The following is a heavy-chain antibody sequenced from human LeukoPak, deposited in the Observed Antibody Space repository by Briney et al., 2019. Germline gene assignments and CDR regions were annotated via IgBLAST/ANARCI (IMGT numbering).Heavy chain of an antibody. CDR1: GDSITSYSTYY. V-gene: IGHV4-39*07. J-gene: IGHJ4*02. D-gene: IGHD5-18*01. CDR2: VFYSGTT. CDR3: ARARGYSYASDY. Sequence: SETLSLTCTVSGDSITSYSTYYWGWIRQPPGKGLEWIGSVFYSGTTYYNPSLKSRVTISLDMSRNQFSLKLSSVTAADTAVYYCARARGYSYASDYWGQGTLVTVSS.